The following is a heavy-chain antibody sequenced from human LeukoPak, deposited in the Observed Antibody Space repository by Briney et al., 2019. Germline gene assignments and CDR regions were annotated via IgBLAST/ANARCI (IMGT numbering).Heavy chain of an antibody. CDR1: GDSITSYSTYY. V-gene: IGHV4-39*07. J-gene: IGHJ4*02. D-gene: IGHD5-18*01. CDR2: VFYSGTT. CDR3: ARARGYSYASDY. Sequence: SETLSLTCTVSGDSITSYSTYYWGWIRQPPGKGLEWIGSVFYSGTTYYNPSLKSRVTISLDMSRNQFSLKLSSVTAADTAVYYCARARGYSYASDYWGQGTLVTVSS.